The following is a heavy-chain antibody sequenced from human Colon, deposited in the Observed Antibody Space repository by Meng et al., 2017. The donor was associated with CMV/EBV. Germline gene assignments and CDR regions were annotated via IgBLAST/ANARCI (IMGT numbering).Heavy chain of an antibody. CDR1: GGSISSVDYH. CDR3: VRRRGFTYRNGFDV. V-gene: IGHV4-30-4*08. J-gene: IGHJ5*02. CDR2: IYYTGDS. D-gene: IGHD5-18*01. Sequence: SGGSISSVDYHWGWIRQPPGKGLEWIGYIYYTGDSYSNPSLKSRLSISPDTSNNQFSLTLNSVTAADTAVYYCVRRRGFTYRNGFDVWGQGTLVTVSS.